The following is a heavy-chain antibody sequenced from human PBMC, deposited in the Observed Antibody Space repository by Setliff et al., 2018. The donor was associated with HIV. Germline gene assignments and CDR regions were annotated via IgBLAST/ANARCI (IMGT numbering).Heavy chain of an antibody. CDR3: ARVAWYYSFWSGLGDAFDI. V-gene: IGHV1-18*01. CDR1: GYTFTSYG. J-gene: IGHJ3*02. Sequence: AASVKVSCKASGYTFTSYGISWVRQAPGQGLEWMGWISAYSGNTNYAQKLQGRVTMTTDTSTSTAYMELRSLRSDDTAVYYCARVAWYYSFWSGLGDAFDIWGQGTMGTVS. D-gene: IGHD3-3*01. CDR2: ISAYSGNT.